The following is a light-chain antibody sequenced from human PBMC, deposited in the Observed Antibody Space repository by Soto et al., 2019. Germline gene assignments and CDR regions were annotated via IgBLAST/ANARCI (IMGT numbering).Light chain of an antibody. CDR2: DVS. V-gene: IGKV3D-20*01. CDR1: QSLTNNF. Sequence: EIVLTQSPATLSLSPGERVTLSCGASQSLTNNFLAWYQQRPGLAPKLLIFDVSTRATGIPDRFSGSGSGTDFTLTISRLEPEDFAVYYCQRFDNSPTFGGGTKVDI. J-gene: IGKJ4*01. CDR3: QRFDNSPT.